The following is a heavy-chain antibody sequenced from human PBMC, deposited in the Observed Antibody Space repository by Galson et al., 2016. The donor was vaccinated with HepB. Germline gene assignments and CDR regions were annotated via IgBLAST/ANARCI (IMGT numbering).Heavy chain of an antibody. CDR1: GFTFNKYW. V-gene: IGHV3-74*01. J-gene: IGHJ4*02. Sequence: SLRLSCAASGFTFNKYWMHWVRQPPGKGLEWVSRTNTAGTSSNYADSVKGRFTISRDNANNTIYLQMNSLRVEDTAVYYCARDISLSGYYPFWGQGVLVTVSS. D-gene: IGHD3-9*01. CDR3: ARDISLSGYYPF. CDR2: TNTAGTSS.